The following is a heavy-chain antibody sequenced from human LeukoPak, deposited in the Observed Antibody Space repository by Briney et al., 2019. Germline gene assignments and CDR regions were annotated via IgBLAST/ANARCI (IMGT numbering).Heavy chain of an antibody. CDR1: GGSISGHY. J-gene: IGHJ3*02. CDR2: IHYTGKP. V-gene: IGHV4-59*11. Sequence: SETLSLTCSVSGGSISGHYWTWIRQPPGKGLEWIGQIHYTGKPDYNPSLKSRITISVDTSKNQVSLQLSSVTAADTAVYYCAREYDAFDIWGQGTMVTVSS. CDR3: AREYDAFDI.